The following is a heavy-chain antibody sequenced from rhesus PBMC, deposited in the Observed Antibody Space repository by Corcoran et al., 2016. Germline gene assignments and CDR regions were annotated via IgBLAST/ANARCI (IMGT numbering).Heavy chain of an antibody. CDR3: ARHLAAARNSLDG. Sequence: EVQLVESGGGLVQPGGSLRFSCVASGLTFRDYWMAGDRQATGKGLGWVSSIYTPCGLNNSCLHPIRCRITISRDNTQITLYLQVATLGAEDADVYYCARHLAAARNSLDGWGRGVLVTVSS. D-gene: IGHD6-25*01. CDR1: GLTFRDYW. J-gene: IGHJ5-2*02. CDR2: IYTPCGLNN. V-gene: IGHV3-37*01.